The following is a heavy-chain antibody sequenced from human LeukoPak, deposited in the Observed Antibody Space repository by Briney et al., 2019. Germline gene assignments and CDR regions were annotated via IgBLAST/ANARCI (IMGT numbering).Heavy chain of an antibody. Sequence: SETLSLTCAVSGGSISSGGYSWSWIRQHPGKGLEWIGYIYYTGSTYHNPSLKSRITLSVDTSKNQFSLKLSSVTAADTAVYYCARAPRMVRGIIASDFDSWGQGTLVTVSS. D-gene: IGHD3-10*01. CDR3: ARAPRMVRGIIASDFDS. J-gene: IGHJ4*02. V-gene: IGHV4-31*11. CDR2: IYYTGST. CDR1: GGSISSGGYS.